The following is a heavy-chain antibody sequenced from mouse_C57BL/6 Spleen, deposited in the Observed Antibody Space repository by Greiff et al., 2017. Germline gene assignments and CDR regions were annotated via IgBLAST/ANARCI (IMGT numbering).Heavy chain of an antibody. CDR2: IYPGSGST. J-gene: IGHJ4*01. Sequence: QVQLQQPGAELVKPGASVKMSCKASGYTFTSYWITWVKQRPGQGLEWIGDIYPGSGSTNYNEKFKSKATLTVDTSSSTAYMQLSSLTSEDSAVYYCARGDADYSKRGYAMDYWGQGTSVTVSS. D-gene: IGHD2-5*01. CDR1: GYTFTSYW. CDR3: ARGDADYSKRGYAMDY. V-gene: IGHV1-55*01.